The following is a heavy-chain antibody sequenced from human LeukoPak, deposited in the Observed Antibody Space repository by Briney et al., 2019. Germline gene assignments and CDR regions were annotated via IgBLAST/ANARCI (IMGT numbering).Heavy chain of an antibody. CDR3: AKRRYDSSGHFDS. Sequence: ASVKVSCKASGYTFTGYYMHWVRQAPGQGLEWMGWINPNSGGTNYAQKLQGRVTMTRDTSISTAYMELSSLRAEDTAVYYCAKRRYDSSGHFDSWGQGTLVTVSS. D-gene: IGHD3-22*01. CDR2: INPNSGGT. CDR1: GYTFTGYY. J-gene: IGHJ4*02. V-gene: IGHV1-2*02.